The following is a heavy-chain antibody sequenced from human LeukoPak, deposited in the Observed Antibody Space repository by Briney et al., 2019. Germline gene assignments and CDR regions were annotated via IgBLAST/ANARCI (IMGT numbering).Heavy chain of an antibody. CDR2: ISRNSAII. J-gene: IGHJ4*02. V-gene: IGHV3-9*01. D-gene: IGHD1-26*01. CDR1: GFTFDDYA. CDR3: AKATGSGSHRTIDY. Sequence: GSSLRLSCEASGFTFDDYAMHWVRQGPGEGLEWVSAISRNSAIIGYADSVKGRFTISRDNAKNSLYLQMKSLRAEDTAFYYCAKATGSGSHRTIDYWGQGTLVTVSS.